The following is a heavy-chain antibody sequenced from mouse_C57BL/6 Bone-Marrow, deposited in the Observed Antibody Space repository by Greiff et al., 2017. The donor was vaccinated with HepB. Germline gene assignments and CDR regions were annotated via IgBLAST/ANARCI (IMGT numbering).Heavy chain of an antibody. V-gene: IGHV1-76*01. Sequence: QVQLKESGAELVRPGASVKLSCKASGYTFTDYYINWVKQRPGQGLEWIARIYPGSGNTYYNEKFKGKATLTAEKSSSTAYMQLSSLTSEDSAVYFCARLTTVVATDYAMDYWGQGTSVTVSS. D-gene: IGHD1-1*01. J-gene: IGHJ4*01. CDR2: IYPGSGNT. CDR3: ARLTTVVATDYAMDY. CDR1: GYTFTDYY.